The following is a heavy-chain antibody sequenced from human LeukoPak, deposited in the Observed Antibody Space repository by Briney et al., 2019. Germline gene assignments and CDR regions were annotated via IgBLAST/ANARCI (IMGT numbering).Heavy chain of an antibody. D-gene: IGHD3-10*01. CDR1: GYDFTSYW. V-gene: IGHV5-51*01. Sequence: GESLKISCKGSGYDFTSYWIGWVRQMPGQGLEWMGIIYPGDSDTRYSPSFQGQVTISADKSISTAYLQWSSLKASDTAMYYCARGSLLLWFGELLPQAFDYWGQGTLVTVSS. J-gene: IGHJ4*02. CDR2: IYPGDSDT. CDR3: ARGSLLLWFGELLPQAFDY.